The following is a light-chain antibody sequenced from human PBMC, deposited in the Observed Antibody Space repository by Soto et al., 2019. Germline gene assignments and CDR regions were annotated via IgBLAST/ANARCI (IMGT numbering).Light chain of an antibody. CDR2: LGS. CDR1: QRLLHSNGNTF. CDR3: MQALQTPYT. V-gene: IGKV2-28*01. J-gene: IGKJ2*01. Sequence: EIVMTQSPPSLTVTPGEPASISCRSSQRLLHSNGNTFLDWYLQKRGQSPQLLIYLGSNRASGVHDRVSGSEAGTDFTLKISRVEAEDVGVYYCMQALQTPYTFGQGTKLEIK.